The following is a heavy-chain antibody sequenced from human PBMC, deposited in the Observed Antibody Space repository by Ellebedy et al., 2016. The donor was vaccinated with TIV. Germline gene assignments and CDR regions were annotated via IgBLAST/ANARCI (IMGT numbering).Heavy chain of an antibody. CDR3: ARATDDYPMYYFDY. V-gene: IGHV1-69*13. D-gene: IGHD4-11*01. Sequence: AASVKVSCKASGGTISSYIISWVRQAPGQGLEWMGGINPIFGSANYAQKFQGRVTITADESTSTASMELSSLRSEDTAVSYCARATDDYPMYYFDYWGQGTLVTVSS. CDR1: GGTISSYI. CDR2: INPIFGSA. J-gene: IGHJ4*02.